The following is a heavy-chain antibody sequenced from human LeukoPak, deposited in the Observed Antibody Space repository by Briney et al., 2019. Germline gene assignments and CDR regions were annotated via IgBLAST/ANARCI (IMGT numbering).Heavy chain of an antibody. CDR1: GYTFTSYY. CDR2: INPSGGST. J-gene: IGHJ4*02. CDR3: ARGGGYSEVFDY. Sequence: EASVTVSCKASGYTFTSYYMHWVRQAPGQGLEWMGIINPSGGSTNYAQTFQGRVTITRDTSTSTVYMEMSSLRSEEAAGYYCARGGGYSEVFDYWGQGTLVTVSS. D-gene: IGHD1-26*01. V-gene: IGHV1-46*01.